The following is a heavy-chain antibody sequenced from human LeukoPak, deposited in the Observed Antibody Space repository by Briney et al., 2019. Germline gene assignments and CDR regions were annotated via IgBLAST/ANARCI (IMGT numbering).Heavy chain of an antibody. Sequence: GGSLRLSCAASGFTFSSYGMHWVRQAPGKGLEWAAVISYDGSNKYYADSVKGRFTISRDNSKNTLYLQMNSLRAEDTAVYYCAKGRPYPAVGSSHFDYWGQGTLVTVSS. V-gene: IGHV3-30*18. CDR1: GFTFSSYG. J-gene: IGHJ4*02. D-gene: IGHD3-10*01. CDR2: ISYDGSNK. CDR3: AKGRPYPAVGSSHFDY.